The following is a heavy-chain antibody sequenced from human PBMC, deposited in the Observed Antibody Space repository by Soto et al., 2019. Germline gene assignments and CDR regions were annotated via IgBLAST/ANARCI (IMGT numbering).Heavy chain of an antibody. D-gene: IGHD6-13*01. J-gene: IGHJ4*02. V-gene: IGHV3-23*01. CDR3: AKERAPGIAAAGVFDS. CDR2: ISGSAATT. CDR1: GFTFESYG. Sequence: VQLLESGGGLVQRGGSLRLSCTASGFTFESYGMSWVRQAPGKGLEWVSGISGSAATTYYADSVKGRFTISRDNSKNTRYLQMNSLRADATAVYYCAKERAPGIAAAGVFDSWGQGTLVTVSS.